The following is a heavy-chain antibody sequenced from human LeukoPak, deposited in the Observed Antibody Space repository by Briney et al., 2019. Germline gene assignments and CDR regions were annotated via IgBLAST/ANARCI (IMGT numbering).Heavy chain of an antibody. J-gene: IGHJ5*02. Sequence: GGSLRLSCAASGFTFSSYWMSWVRQAPGKGLEWVANIKQDGSEKYYVDSVKGQFTISRDNAKNSLYLQINSLRAEDTAVYYCARVSATWITMIGKYNWFDPWGQGTLVTVSS. CDR3: ARVSATWITMIGKYNWFDP. CDR1: GFTFSSYW. D-gene: IGHD3-22*01. V-gene: IGHV3-7*01. CDR2: IKQDGSEK.